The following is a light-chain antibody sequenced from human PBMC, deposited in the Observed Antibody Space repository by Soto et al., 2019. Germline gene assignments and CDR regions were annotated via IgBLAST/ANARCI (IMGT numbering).Light chain of an antibody. CDR2: GAS. CDR1: QSVSSN. V-gene: IGKV3-15*01. Sequence: RRVPTPLFGFSGERAPLFVMASQSVSSNLAWYQQKPGQAPRLLIYGASTRATGIPARFSGSGSGTEFTLTISSLQSEDFAVYYCQQYNNWPPWTFGQGTKVDIK. J-gene: IGKJ1*01. CDR3: QQYNNWPPWT.